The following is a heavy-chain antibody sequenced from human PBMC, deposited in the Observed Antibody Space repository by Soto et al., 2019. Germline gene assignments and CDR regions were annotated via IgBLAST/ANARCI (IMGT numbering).Heavy chain of an antibody. CDR2: IIPIFGTA. CDR1: GGTFSSYA. CDR3: ARVGTTGDRGYYYGMDV. Sequence: SVKVSCKASGGTFSSYAISWLRQAPGQGLEWMGGIIPIFGTANYAQKFQGRVTITADESTSTAYMELSSLRSEDTAVYYCARVGTTGDRGYYYGMDVWGQGTTVTVSS. J-gene: IGHJ6*02. D-gene: IGHD7-27*01. V-gene: IGHV1-69*13.